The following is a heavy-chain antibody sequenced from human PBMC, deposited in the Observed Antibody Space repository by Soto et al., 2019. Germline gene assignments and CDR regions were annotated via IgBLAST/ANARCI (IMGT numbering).Heavy chain of an antibody. Sequence: QVHLVQSGAEVQKSGASVRVSCKASGYTFSDYYIHWVRQAPGQGLEWMGWINHDTGGTDYKQKFQVWVTMTSDTATSTAYMDLSSLKSDDTGVYYCARAGGRDVSIWYRGGYDYWGQGTLVTVSS. V-gene: IGHV1-2*04. CDR3: ARAGGRDVSIWYRGGYDY. J-gene: IGHJ4*02. CDR1: GYTFSDYY. CDR2: INHDTGGT. D-gene: IGHD3-16*01.